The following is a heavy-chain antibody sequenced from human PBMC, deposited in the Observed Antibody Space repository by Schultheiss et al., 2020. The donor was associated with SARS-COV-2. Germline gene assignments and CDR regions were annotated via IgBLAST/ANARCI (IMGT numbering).Heavy chain of an antibody. Sequence: GESLKISCAASGFTFSSYSMNWVRQPPGKGLEWVSYISSSSSTIYYADSVKGRFTISRDNAKNSLYLQMNSLRAEDTAVYYCARGQWELLHGYYYGMDVWGQGTTVTVSS. CDR3: ARGQWELLHGYYYGMDV. J-gene: IGHJ6*02. CDR2: ISSSSSTI. V-gene: IGHV3-48*01. D-gene: IGHD1-26*01. CDR1: GFTFSSYS.